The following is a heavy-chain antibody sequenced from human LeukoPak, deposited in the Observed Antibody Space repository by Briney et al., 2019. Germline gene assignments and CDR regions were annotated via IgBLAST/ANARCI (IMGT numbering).Heavy chain of an antibody. V-gene: IGHV1-69*04. CDR2: IIPILGIA. J-gene: IGHJ3*02. Sequence: SVTVSCKASGGTFRIYAISWVRQAPGQGLEWMGRIIPILGIANYAQKFQGRVTITADKSTSTAYMELSSLRSEDTAVYYCASSVVRAFDIGGQGTMVTVSS. D-gene: IGHD2-2*01. CDR3: ASSVVRAFDI. CDR1: GGTFRIYA.